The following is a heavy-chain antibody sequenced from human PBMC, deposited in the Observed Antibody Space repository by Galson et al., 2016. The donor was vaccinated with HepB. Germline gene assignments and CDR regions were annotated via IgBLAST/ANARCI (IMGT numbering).Heavy chain of an antibody. Sequence: CTVSGGSISGSSYYWGWIRQPPGKGLEWIGTISYTGSTDYNPSVKSRVSISVDTSKNQFSLKLSSVTAADTAEYYCARHVRRGRRWPVIIRYYYMDVWGKGTTVTVSS. D-gene: IGHD3-10*01. CDR2: ISYTGST. CDR1: GGSISGSSYY. V-gene: IGHV4-39*01. CDR3: ARHVRRGRRWPVIIRYYYMDV. J-gene: IGHJ6*03.